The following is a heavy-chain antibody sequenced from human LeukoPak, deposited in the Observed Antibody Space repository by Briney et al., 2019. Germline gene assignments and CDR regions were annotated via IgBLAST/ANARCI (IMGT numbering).Heavy chain of an antibody. CDR3: AREYSSSQINWWFDP. CDR1: GYTFTSYY. Sequence: ASVKVSCKASGYTFTSYYMHWVRQAPGQGLEWMGIINPSGGSTSYAQKFQGRVTMTRDMSTSTVYMELSSLRSEDTAVYYCAREYSSSQINWWFDPWGQGTLVTVSS. J-gene: IGHJ5*02. V-gene: IGHV1-46*01. D-gene: IGHD6-13*01. CDR2: INPSGGST.